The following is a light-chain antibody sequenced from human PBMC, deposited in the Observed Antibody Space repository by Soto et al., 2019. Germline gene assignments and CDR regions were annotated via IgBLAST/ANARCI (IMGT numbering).Light chain of an antibody. J-gene: IGKJ1*01. CDR3: LQDYNYPWT. V-gene: IGKV1-6*01. CDR2: AAS. CDR1: QGIRTD. Sequence: ALQMTQSPSSLSASVGDRVTITCRASQGIRTDLGWYQQKPGKAPKLLIYAASILQSGVPSSFSGSGSGTDFTLTISSLQPEDFATYYCLQDYNYPWTFGQGTEVEIK.